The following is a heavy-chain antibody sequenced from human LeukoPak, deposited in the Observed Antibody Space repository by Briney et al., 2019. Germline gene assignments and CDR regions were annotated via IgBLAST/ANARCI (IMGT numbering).Heavy chain of an antibody. J-gene: IGHJ5*02. CDR2: MYYSGST. CDR1: GSSISSGDYY. V-gene: IGHV4-30-4*01. Sequence: PSQTLSLTCTVSGSSISSGDYYWSWIRQPPGEGLEWIAYMYYSGSTYYNPSLKSRVTMSADTSKNQLSLKLSSVTAADTAVYYCARPYYYDSRIDPWGQGILVTVSS. CDR3: ARPYYYDSRIDP. D-gene: IGHD3-22*01.